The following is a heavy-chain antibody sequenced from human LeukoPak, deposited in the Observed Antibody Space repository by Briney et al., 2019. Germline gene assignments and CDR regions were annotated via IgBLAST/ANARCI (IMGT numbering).Heavy chain of an antibody. D-gene: IGHD1-1*01. CDR1: GFTFSSYE. V-gene: IGHV3-48*03. Sequence: PGGSLRLSCAASGFTFSSYEMNWVRQTPGKGLEWVSYISSSGSTIYYADSVKGRFTISRDNAKNSLYLQMNSLRAEDTAVYYCARGLVWNDGNPTDYWGQGTLVTVSS. J-gene: IGHJ4*02. CDR3: ARGLVWNDGNPTDY. CDR2: ISSSGSTI.